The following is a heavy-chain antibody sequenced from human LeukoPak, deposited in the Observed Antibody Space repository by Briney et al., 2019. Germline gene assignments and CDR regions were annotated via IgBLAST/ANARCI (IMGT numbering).Heavy chain of an antibody. CDR3: ARGKPTVGPQDAFDI. V-gene: IGHV3-64*01. J-gene: IGHJ3*02. D-gene: IGHD4-23*01. CDR2: ISSNGGST. CDR1: GFTFSSYA. Sequence: GGSLRLSCAASGFTFSSYAMHWVRQAPGKGLEYVSAISSNGGSTYYANSVKGRFTISRDNSKNTLYLQMGSLRAEDMAVYYCARGKPTVGPQDAFDIWGQGTMVTVSS.